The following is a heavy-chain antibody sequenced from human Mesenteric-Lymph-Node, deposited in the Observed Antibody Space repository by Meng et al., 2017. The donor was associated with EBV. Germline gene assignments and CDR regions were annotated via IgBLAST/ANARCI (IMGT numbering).Heavy chain of an antibody. CDR2: IYYTGST. CDR3: ARGTTVEWFDP. V-gene: IGHV4-61*01. J-gene: IGHJ5*02. Sequence: QVQLQESGPGLVKPSETLSLTCTVSGDSVSSGSYYWYWIRQPPGKGLAWIGYIYYTGSTNYNPSLKSRVTISVDTSKNQFSLKLSSVTAADTAVYYCARGTTVEWFDPWGQGTLVTASS. D-gene: IGHD4-23*01. CDR1: GDSVSSGSYY.